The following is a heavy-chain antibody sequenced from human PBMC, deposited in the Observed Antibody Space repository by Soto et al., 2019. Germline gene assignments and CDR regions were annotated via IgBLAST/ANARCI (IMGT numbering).Heavy chain of an antibody. CDR2: IFSNDEK. D-gene: IGHD3-3*01. CDR3: ARVTNDVWSGYYSYFDY. Sequence: PTLVNPTETLTLTCTVSGFSLSNARMGVSWIRQPPGKALEWLAHIFSNDEKSYSTSLKSRLTISKDTSKSQVVLTMTNMDPVDTATYYCARVTNDVWSGYYSYFDYWGQGTLVTVSS. V-gene: IGHV2-26*01. CDR1: GFSLSNARMG. J-gene: IGHJ4*02.